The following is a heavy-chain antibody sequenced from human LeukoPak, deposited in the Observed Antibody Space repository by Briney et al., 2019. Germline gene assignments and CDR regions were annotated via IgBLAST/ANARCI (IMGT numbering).Heavy chain of an antibody. J-gene: IGHJ5*02. V-gene: IGHV4-59*01. D-gene: IGHD1-14*01. Sequence: SETLSLTCTVSGGSISSYYWSWIRQPPGKGLEWIGYIYYSGSTNYNPSLKSRATISVDTSKNQFSLKLSSVTAADTAVYYCARGESRRSWFDPWGQGTLVTVSS. CDR1: GGSISSYY. CDR2: IYYSGST. CDR3: ARGESRRSWFDP.